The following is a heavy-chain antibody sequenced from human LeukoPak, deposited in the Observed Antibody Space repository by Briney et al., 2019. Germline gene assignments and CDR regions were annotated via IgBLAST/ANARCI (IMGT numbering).Heavy chain of an antibody. CDR2: IKQDGSEK. CDR1: GFTFSSYA. CDR3: ARARNSGWYRDDAFDI. D-gene: IGHD6-19*01. Sequence: GGSLRLSCAASGFTFSSYAMSWVRQAPGKGLEWVANIKQDGSEKYFVDSVKGRFTISRDNAKNSMYLQMNSLRAEDTAVFYCARARNSGWYRDDAFDIWGQGTMVTVSS. V-gene: IGHV3-7*01. J-gene: IGHJ3*02.